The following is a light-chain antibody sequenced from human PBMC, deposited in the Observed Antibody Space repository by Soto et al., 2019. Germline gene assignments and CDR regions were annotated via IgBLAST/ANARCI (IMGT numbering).Light chain of an antibody. CDR2: DVS. J-gene: IGLJ2*01. CDR3: SSYTSSSTLGVV. Sequence: QSALTQPASVSGSHGQSITISCTGTSSDVGGYNYVSWYQQHPGKAPKLMIYDVSNRPSGVSNRFSGSKSGNTASLTISGLQAEDEADYYCSSYTSSSTLGVVFGGGTNLTVL. CDR1: SSDVGGYNY. V-gene: IGLV2-14*01.